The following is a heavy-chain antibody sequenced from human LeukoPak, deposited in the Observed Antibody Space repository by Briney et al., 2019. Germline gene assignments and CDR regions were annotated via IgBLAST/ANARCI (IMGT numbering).Heavy chain of an antibody. CDR2: IYPGDSDT. CDR1: GYSFSSYW. V-gene: IGHV5-51*01. D-gene: IGHD2-15*01. Sequence: GESLKISCKGSGYSFSSYWIGWVRQMPGKGLEWMGIIYPGDSDTRYSPSFQGQVTISAVRSISTAYLQWSSLKASDTAMYYCARQICSGGSCCLYYWGQGTLVTVSS. J-gene: IGHJ4*02. CDR3: ARQICSGGSCCLYY.